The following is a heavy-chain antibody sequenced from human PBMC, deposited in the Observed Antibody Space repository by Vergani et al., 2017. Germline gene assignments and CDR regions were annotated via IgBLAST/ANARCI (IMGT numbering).Heavy chain of an antibody. CDR2: VDPEDGET. V-gene: IGHV1-69-2*01. Sequence: VQLAQSGAEVKKPGASVKVSCKASGYTFTSYGISWVRQAPGKGLEWMGLVDPEDGETIYAEKFQGRVTITADTSTDTAYMELSSLRSEDTAVYYCATDKWFDPWGQGTLVTVSS. CDR1: GYTFTSYG. CDR3: ATDKWFDP. J-gene: IGHJ5*02.